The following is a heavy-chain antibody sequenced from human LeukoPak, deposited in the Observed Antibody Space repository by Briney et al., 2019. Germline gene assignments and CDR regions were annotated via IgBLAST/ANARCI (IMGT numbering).Heavy chain of an antibody. V-gene: IGHV3-64D*09. Sequence: GGSLRLSCSASGFTFSSYAMHWVRHAPGQGLEYVSAISSNGGSTYYADSVKGRFTISRDNSKNTLYPQMSSLRAEDTAVYYCVKGRNYDSSGYYLGTWGQGTLVTVSS. CDR3: VKGRNYDSSGYYLGT. J-gene: IGHJ5*02. CDR2: ISSNGGST. D-gene: IGHD3-22*01. CDR1: GFTFSSYA.